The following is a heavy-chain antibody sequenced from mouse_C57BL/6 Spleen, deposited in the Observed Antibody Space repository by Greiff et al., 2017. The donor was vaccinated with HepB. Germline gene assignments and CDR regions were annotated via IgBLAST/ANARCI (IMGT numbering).Heavy chain of an antibody. D-gene: IGHD1-1*01. CDR2: IDPNSGGT. CDR3: ANSIYYYGSSDWDFDG. J-gene: IGHJ1*03. V-gene: IGHV1-72*01. Sequence: QVQLLQPGAELVKPGASVKLSCKASGYTFTSYWMHWVKQRPGRGLEWIGRIDPNSGGTKYNEKFKSKATLTVDKPSSTAYMQLSSLTSEDSAVCYSANSIYYYGSSDWDFDGWGTGTTVTVSS. CDR1: GYTFTSYW.